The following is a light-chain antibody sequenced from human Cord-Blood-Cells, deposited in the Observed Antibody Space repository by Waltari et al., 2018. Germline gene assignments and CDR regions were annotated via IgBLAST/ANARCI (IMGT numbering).Light chain of an antibody. J-gene: IGKJ5*01. CDR1: QSISSY. Sequence: DIQMTESLSSLSASVGARVTITCRASQSISSYLNWYQQKPGNAPKLRIYAASSLQSGVPSRFSGSGSGTDFTLTISSLQPEDFATYYCQQSYSTPITFGQGTRLEIK. V-gene: IGKV1-39*01. CDR2: AAS. CDR3: QQSYSTPIT.